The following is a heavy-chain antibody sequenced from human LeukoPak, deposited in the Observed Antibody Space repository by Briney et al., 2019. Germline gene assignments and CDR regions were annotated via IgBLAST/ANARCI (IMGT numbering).Heavy chain of an antibody. V-gene: IGHV4-31*03. CDR2: IYYSGST. Sequence: PSETLCLTCTVSGGSISSGGYYWSWIRQHPGKGLEWIGYIYYSGSTYYNPSLKSRVTISVDTSKNQFSLKLSSVTAADTAVYYCAREPKITIFGVVINGGYFDYWGQGTLVTVSS. CDR1: GGSISSGGYY. D-gene: IGHD3-3*01. J-gene: IGHJ4*02. CDR3: AREPKITIFGVVINGGYFDY.